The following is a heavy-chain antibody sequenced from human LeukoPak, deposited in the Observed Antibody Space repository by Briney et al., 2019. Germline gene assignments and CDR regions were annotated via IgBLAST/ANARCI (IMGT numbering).Heavy chain of an antibody. D-gene: IGHD3-22*01. CDR3: ARDLGYDSSGSLYFDY. CDR1: GYTFTSYG. CDR2: ISAYNGNT. J-gene: IGHJ4*02. V-gene: IGHV1-18*01. Sequence: ASVTVSCKASGYTFTSYGISWVRQAPGQGLEWMGWISAYNGNTNYAQKLQGRVTMTTDTSTSTAYMEVRSLRPDDTAVYYCARDLGYDSSGSLYFDYWGQGTLVTVSS.